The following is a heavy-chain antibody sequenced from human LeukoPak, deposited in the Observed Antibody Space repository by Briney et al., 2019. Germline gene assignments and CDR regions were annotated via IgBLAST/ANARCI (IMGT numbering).Heavy chain of an antibody. Sequence: PGGSLRLSCAASGFTFSSYGMNWVRQAPGKGPEWVSVINDSGGNTFYADSVKGRFTISRDNSKNTLYLQMSSLRGEDTAVYYCARSLKWNLVGFDYWGQGTLVTVSS. V-gene: IGHV3-23*01. D-gene: IGHD1-1*01. CDR1: GFTFSSYG. CDR3: ARSLKWNLVGFDY. CDR2: INDSGGNT. J-gene: IGHJ4*02.